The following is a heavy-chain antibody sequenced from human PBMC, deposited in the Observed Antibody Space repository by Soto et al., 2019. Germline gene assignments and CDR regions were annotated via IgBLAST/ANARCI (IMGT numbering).Heavy chain of an antibody. D-gene: IGHD1-7*01. J-gene: IGHJ4*02. V-gene: IGHV4-59*08. CDR1: GGSISSYY. CDR2: ISYRGST. Sequence: QGERQESGPGLVKHAESLSLTCTVSGGSISSYYLSWIRQPAGEGLEWIGYISYRGSTTYNPYLKSRDTISLGTSETQFSLNLRSVPAADTAVYFCATHKPADNWIYDYWGQGALVTVSS. CDR3: ATHKPADNWIYDY.